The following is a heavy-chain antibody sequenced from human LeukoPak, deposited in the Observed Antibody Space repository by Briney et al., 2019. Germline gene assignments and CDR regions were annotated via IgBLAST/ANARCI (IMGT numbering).Heavy chain of an antibody. CDR1: GFTFSSYW. V-gene: IGHV3-74*01. CDR2: ITSDGSST. Sequence: GGSLRLSCAASGFTFSSYWMHWVRQAPGXGLVCVSRITSDGSSTSYADSVRGRFTISRDNAKNTVYLQMNSLRAEDTAVYYCARDLTGAVFDFWGQGTLVTVSS. D-gene: IGHD1-26*01. CDR3: ARDLTGAVFDF. J-gene: IGHJ4*02.